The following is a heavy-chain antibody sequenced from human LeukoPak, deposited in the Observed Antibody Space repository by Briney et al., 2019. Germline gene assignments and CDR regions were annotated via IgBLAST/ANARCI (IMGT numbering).Heavy chain of an antibody. Sequence: LRLSCTASGFTFGDYAMSWIRQPPGKGLEWIGEINHSGSTNYNPSLKSRVTISVDTSKNQFSLKLSSVTAADTAVYYCARVVSLGQTTYYYDSSGYYYADYWGQGTLVTVSS. CDR3: ARVVSLGQTTYYYDSSGYYYADY. J-gene: IGHJ4*02. D-gene: IGHD3-22*01. CDR1: GFTFGDYA. V-gene: IGHV4-34*01. CDR2: INHSGST.